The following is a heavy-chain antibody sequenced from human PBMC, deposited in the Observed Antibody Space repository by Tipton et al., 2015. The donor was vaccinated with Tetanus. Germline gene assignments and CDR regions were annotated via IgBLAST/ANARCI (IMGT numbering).Heavy chain of an antibody. D-gene: IGHD1-7*01. CDR2: ISYDGINK. V-gene: IGHV3-30*18. Sequence: RSLRLSCTASGFTFSSYGIHWVRQAPGKGLEWVAVISYDGINKYYADSVKGRFTISRDNSKNTLYLQVNSLRAEDTAVYYCAKDPWITGTSGHYYYYMDVWGKGTTVTVSS. CDR3: AKDPWITGTSGHYYYYMDV. CDR1: GFTFSSYG. J-gene: IGHJ6*03.